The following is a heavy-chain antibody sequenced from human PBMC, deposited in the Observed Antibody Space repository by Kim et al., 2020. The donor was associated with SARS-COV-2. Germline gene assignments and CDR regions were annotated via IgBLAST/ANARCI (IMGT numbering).Heavy chain of an antibody. Sequence: ASVKVSCKASGYTFTSYYMHWVRQAPGQGLEWMGIINPSGGSTSYAQKFQGRVTMTRDTSTSTVYMELSSLRSEDTAVYYCARGMEGQGSHAYYMDVWGKGTTVTVSS. CDR1: GYTFTSYY. CDR2: INPSGGST. V-gene: IGHV1-46*01. J-gene: IGHJ6*03. D-gene: IGHD1-1*01. CDR3: ARGMEGQGSHAYYMDV.